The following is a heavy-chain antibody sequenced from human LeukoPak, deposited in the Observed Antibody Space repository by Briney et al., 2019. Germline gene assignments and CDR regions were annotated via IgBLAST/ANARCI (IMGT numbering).Heavy chain of an antibody. CDR2: IYYSGST. D-gene: IGHD3-9*01. CDR1: GGSISSYY. CDR3: ARGADYDILTGYYYYYYMDV. J-gene: IGHJ6*03. V-gene: IGHV4-59*01. Sequence: SETLSLTCTVSGGSISSYYWSWIRQPPGKGLEWIGYIYYSGSTNYNSSLKSRVTISVDTSKNQFSLKLSSVTAADTAVYYCARGADYDILTGYYYYYYMDVWGKGTTVTVSS.